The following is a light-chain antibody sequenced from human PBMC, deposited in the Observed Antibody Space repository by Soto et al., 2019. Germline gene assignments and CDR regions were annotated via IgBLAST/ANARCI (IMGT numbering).Light chain of an antibody. V-gene: IGLV1-44*01. CDR3: AAGYDSRSTWV. J-gene: IGLJ3*02. CDR2: IND. CDR1: SSNFGSNT. Sequence: QSVLTQPPSASGTPGQRVTISCSGSSSNFGSNTVNWYQQLPGTAPKLLTFINDQRPSGVPDRFSGSKSGTSASLAISGLHAEDEADYYCAAGYDSRSTWVFGGGTKLAVL.